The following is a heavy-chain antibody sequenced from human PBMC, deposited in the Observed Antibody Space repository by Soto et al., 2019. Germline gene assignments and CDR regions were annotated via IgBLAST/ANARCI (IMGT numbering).Heavy chain of an antibody. V-gene: IGHV3-23*01. CDR3: TRESREYFFTTSLSAV. CDR2: ISANGRST. D-gene: IGHD3-22*01. Sequence: PGGSLRLSCTGPEVSFNVFAMNWVRQAPGKGLEWVATISANGRSTHYADSVRGRFTVSRDNSRSTLYLQLNDVTAGDTALYYCTRESREYFFTTSLSAVWGQGNRVTVSS. J-gene: IGHJ4*02. CDR1: EVSFNVFA.